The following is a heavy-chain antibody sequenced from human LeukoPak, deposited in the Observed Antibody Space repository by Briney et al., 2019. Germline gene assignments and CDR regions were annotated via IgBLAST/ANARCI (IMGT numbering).Heavy chain of an antibody. D-gene: IGHD2-2*01. V-gene: IGHV4-38-2*01. CDR2: IYHSGST. CDR3: ARLACSSTSCYDY. J-gene: IGHJ4*02. CDR1: GYSISSGYY. Sequence: SETLSLTCAVSGYSISSGYYWGWIRQPPGKGLEWIGSIYHSGSTYYNPSLKRRVTISVDTSKNQFSLKLSSVTVADTAVYYCARLACSSTSCYDYWGEGTLVTVSS.